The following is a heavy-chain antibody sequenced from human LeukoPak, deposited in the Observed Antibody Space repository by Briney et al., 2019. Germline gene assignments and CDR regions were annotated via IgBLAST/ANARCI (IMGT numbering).Heavy chain of an antibody. Sequence: ASVKVSCKASGYTFTNYDINWVRQASGQGLEWMGWMNPNSGNTGYAQKFQGRVTMTRDTSISTAYMELRRLRSDDTAVYYCARVGYCSTTSCSPTRWFDPWGQETLVTVSS. CDR1: GYTFTNYD. V-gene: IGHV1-8*01. J-gene: IGHJ5*02. CDR3: ARVGYCSTTSCSPTRWFDP. D-gene: IGHD2-2*01. CDR2: MNPNSGNT.